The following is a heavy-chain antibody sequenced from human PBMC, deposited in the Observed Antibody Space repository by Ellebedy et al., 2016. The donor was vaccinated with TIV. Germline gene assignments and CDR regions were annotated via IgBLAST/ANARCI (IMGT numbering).Heavy chain of an antibody. J-gene: IGHJ5*02. Sequence: MPSETLSLTFTVSGDSISAYYWSWIRQSPGKGLEWIACISYSGSTNYNPSLRSRVTISLDTSKKQFSLRLASVTAADMAFYYCARSLSLGGYYAWFDPWGQGTLVTVSS. CDR2: ISYSGST. CDR1: GDSISAYY. D-gene: IGHD3-3*01. V-gene: IGHV4-59*01. CDR3: ARSLSLGGYYAWFDP.